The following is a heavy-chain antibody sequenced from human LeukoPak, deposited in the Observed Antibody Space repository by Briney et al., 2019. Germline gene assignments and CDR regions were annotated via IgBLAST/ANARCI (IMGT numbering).Heavy chain of an antibody. CDR3: ARLYCGGDCYGFDI. J-gene: IGHJ3*02. D-gene: IGHD2-21*02. CDR2: IYYSGST. Sequence: SETLSLTCTVSGGSISSSSYYWGWIRQPPGKGLEWIGSIYYSGSTYYNPSLKSRVTISVDTSKNQFSLKLSSVTAADTAVYFCARLYCGGDCYGFDIWGQGTMVTVSS. CDR1: GGSISSSSYY. V-gene: IGHV4-39*07.